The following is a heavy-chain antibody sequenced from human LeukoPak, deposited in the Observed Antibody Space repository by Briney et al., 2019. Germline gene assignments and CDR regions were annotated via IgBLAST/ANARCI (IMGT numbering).Heavy chain of an antibody. CDR3: ARVYRGATKGAFDI. CDR1: GFTFSSYS. D-gene: IGHD1-26*01. J-gene: IGHJ3*02. CDR2: ISSSSSYI. Sequence: PGGSLRLSCAAFGFTFSSYSMNWVRQAPGKGLEWVSSISSSSSYIYYADSVKGRFTISRDNAKNSLYLQMNSLRAEDTAVYYCARVYRGATKGAFDIWGQGTMVTVSS. V-gene: IGHV3-21*01.